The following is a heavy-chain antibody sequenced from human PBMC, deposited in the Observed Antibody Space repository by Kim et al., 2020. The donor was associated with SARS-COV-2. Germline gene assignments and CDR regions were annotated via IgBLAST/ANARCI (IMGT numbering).Heavy chain of an antibody. CDR3: VRGFDY. CDR2: YYSGST. J-gene: IGHJ4*02. Sequence: YYSGSTNYNPSLKSRVTISVDTSKNPFSLELSSVTAADPAVYYCVRGFDYWGQGTLVTVSS. V-gene: IGHV4-59*08. D-gene: IGHD3-10*01.